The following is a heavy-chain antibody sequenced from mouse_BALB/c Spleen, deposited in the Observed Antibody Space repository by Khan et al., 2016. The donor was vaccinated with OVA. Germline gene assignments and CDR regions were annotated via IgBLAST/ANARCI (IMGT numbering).Heavy chain of an antibody. V-gene: IGHV3-2*02. J-gene: IGHJ2*02. CDR1: GYSITSDYA. CDR2: ISYSGSI. Sequence: EVQLQESGPGLVKPSQSLSLTCTVTGYSITSDYAWNWIRQFPGNKLEWMGYISYSGSISYNPSLKSRISITRDTSKNQFFLQLNSVTTEDTATXYSACDYGSIYYYFVYWDQGTSLTVSS. CDR3: ACDYGSIYYYFVY. D-gene: IGHD1-1*01.